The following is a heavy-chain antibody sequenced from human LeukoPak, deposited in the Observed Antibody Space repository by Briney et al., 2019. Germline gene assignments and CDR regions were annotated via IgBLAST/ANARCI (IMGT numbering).Heavy chain of an antibody. J-gene: IGHJ5*02. D-gene: IGHD3-10*01. Sequence: GGSLRLSCAASGFTFSRYGMSWVRQAPGKGLEWVSVFSGSGGSTYYADSVKGRFTISRDSAENTLYLQMRSLKAEDTAFYYCARPLLYYYGSETYFWFDLWGQGTLVTVSS. V-gene: IGHV3-23*01. CDR2: FSGSGGST. CDR1: GFTFSRYG. CDR3: ARPLLYYYGSETYFWFDL.